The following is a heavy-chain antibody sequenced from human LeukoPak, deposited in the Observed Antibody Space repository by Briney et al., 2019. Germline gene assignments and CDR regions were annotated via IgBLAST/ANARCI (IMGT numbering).Heavy chain of an antibody. J-gene: IGHJ4*02. V-gene: IGHV1-2*02. D-gene: IGHD2-21*02. CDR2: INPNSGGT. CDR1: GYTFTGYY. Sequence: ASVKVSCKASGYTFTGYYMHCVRQAPGQGLEWMGWINPNSGGTNYAQKFQGRVTMPRDTSISTAYMELSRLRSDDTAVYYCARSYCGGDCLIDYWGQGTLVTVSS. CDR3: ARSYCGGDCLIDY.